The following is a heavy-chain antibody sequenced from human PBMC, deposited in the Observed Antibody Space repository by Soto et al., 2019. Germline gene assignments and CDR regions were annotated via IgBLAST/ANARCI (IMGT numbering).Heavy chain of an antibody. Sequence: EVQLLESGGGLVQPGGSLRLSCAASGFTFSAYAMGWVRQAPGKGLEWVSTIHGGGRATHYADSVKGRFTISRDDSKNTLYAQMNSLRAEDTAVYYCAKFEGHPLEYWYLDFWGRGTLVTVSS. D-gene: IGHD1-1*01. V-gene: IGHV3-23*01. J-gene: IGHJ2*01. CDR3: AKFEGHPLEYWYLDF. CDR2: IHGGGRAT. CDR1: GFTFSAYA.